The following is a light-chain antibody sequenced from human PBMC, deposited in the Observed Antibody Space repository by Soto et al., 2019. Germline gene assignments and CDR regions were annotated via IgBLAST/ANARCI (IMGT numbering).Light chain of an antibody. CDR2: GAS. V-gene: IGKV3-15*01. CDR1: QSVSSN. CDR3: QQYNNSPS. J-gene: IGKJ4*01. Sequence: EIVMTQSPATLSVSPGERATLSCRASQSVSSNLAWYQQKPGQAPRLLIYGASTRATGIPARFSGSGSGTDLTLTISSLQSEDFAVYYCQQYNNSPSFGGGTKVEIK.